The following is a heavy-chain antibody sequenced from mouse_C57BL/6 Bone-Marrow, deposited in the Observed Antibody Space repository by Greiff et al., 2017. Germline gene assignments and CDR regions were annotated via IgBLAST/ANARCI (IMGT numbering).Heavy chain of an antibody. CDR3: ARGGFITTVVDSWLAY. CDR2: ILPGRGST. CDR1: GYTFTGYW. Sequence: QVQLQQSGAELMKPGASVKLSCKATGYTFTGYWLEWVKQRPGHGLEWIGEILPGRGSTNYNEKFKGKATFTADTSSNTAYMQLSSLTTEDSAIYYGARGGFITTVVDSWLAYWGQGTLVTVSA. J-gene: IGHJ3*01. V-gene: IGHV1-9*01. D-gene: IGHD1-1*01.